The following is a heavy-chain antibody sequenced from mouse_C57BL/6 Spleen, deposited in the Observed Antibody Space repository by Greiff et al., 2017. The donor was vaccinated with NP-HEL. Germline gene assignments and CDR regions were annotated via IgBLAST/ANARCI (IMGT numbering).Heavy chain of an antibody. J-gene: IGHJ4*01. CDR2: INPNYGTT. CDR1: GYSFTDYN. V-gene: IGHV1-39*01. Sequence: EVQGVESGPELVKPGASVKIFCKASGYSFTDYNMNWVKQSNGKSLEWIGVINPNYGTTSYNQKFKGKATLTVDQSSSTAYMQLNSLTSEDSAVYYCARSGDVRGYAMDYWGQGTSVTVSS. CDR3: ARSGDVRGYAMDY. D-gene: IGHD1-3*01.